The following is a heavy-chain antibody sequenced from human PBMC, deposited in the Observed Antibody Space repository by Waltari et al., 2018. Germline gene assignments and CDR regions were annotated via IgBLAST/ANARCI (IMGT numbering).Heavy chain of an antibody. CDR3: AKFGGYCTGAVCDRVY. CDR1: GGSISRHY. D-gene: IGHD2-8*02. CDR2: IYYSGST. Sequence: QVQLQESGPGLVKPSETLSLTCTVSGGSISRHYWNWIRQPPGKGLEWIGYIYYSGSTNYNPSLKSRVTISVDTSKNTLYVHMNSLRAEDTAVYYCAKFGGYCTGAVCDRVYWGQGTLVTVSS. J-gene: IGHJ4*02. V-gene: IGHV4-59*11.